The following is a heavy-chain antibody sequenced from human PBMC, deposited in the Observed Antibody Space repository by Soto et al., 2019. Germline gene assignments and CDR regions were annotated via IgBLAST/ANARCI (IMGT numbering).Heavy chain of an antibody. CDR1: GGSFSGYY. CDR2: INHSGST. D-gene: IGHD4-17*01. V-gene: IGHV4-34*01. Sequence: PSETLSLTCAFYGGSFSGYYWSWIRQPPGKGLEWIGEINHSGSTNYNPSLKSRVTISVDTSKNQFSLKLSSVTAADTAVYYCARGQDYGDYLYYYYYMDVWGKGTTVTV. J-gene: IGHJ6*03. CDR3: ARGQDYGDYLYYYYYMDV.